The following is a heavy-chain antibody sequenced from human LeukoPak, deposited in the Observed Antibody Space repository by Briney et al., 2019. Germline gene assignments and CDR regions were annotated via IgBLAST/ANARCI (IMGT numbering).Heavy chain of an antibody. J-gene: IGHJ4*02. CDR2: MFYSGKT. CDR3: ARQRAFLGGWGFDY. CDR1: RGPINSNNYY. D-gene: IGHD3-16*01. V-gene: IGHV4-39*01. Sequence: SETLSLTCTVSRGPINSNNYYWGWIRQSPGKGLEWIASMFYSGKTYYNPSLKSRVTISVDTSNNQLSLKLSSVTAADSAVYYCARQRAFLGGWGFDYWGQGTLVTVSS.